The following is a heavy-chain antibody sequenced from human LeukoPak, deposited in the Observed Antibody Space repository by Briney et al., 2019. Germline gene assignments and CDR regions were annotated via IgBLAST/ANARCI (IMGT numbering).Heavy chain of an antibody. Sequence: SGGSLRLPCAVSGLPFGSYGMTWVRQAPGKGLEWVSGITGNGVYTYYADSVKGRFTISRDNSKNTLSLQMKRLRAEDTAVYYCAKSYCGGDCGWGPGTLVTVSS. CDR2: ITGNGVYT. J-gene: IGHJ4*02. CDR3: AKSYCGGDCG. V-gene: IGHV3-23*01. D-gene: IGHD2-21*02. CDR1: GLPFGSYG.